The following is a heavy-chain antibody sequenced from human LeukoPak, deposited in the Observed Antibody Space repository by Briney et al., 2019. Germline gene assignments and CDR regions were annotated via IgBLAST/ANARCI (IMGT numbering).Heavy chain of an antibody. Sequence: SGPTLVKPTQTLTLTCTFSGFSLSTSGVGVGWIRQPPGKALEWLALIYWNDDKRYSPSLKSRLTITKDTSKNQMVLTMTNMDPVDTATYYCAHERAPRGYSYGYYGYWGQGTLVTVST. CDR3: AHERAPRGYSYGYYGY. D-gene: IGHD5-18*01. J-gene: IGHJ4*02. V-gene: IGHV2-5*01. CDR1: GFSLSTSGVG. CDR2: IYWNDDK.